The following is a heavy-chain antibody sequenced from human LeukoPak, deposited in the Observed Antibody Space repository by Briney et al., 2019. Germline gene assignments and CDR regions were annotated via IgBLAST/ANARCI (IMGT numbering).Heavy chain of an antibody. CDR3: ARGGVHWLCYYFDY. CDR2: IYYSGST. V-gene: IGHV4-59*01. CDR1: GGSISSYY. Sequence: SETLSLTCTVSGGSISSYYWSWIRQPPGKGLEWIGHIYYSGSTNYNPSLKSRVTISVDTSKNQFSLKLSSVTAADTAVYYCARGGVHWLCYYFDYWGQGTLVTVSS. D-gene: IGHD3-16*01. J-gene: IGHJ4*02.